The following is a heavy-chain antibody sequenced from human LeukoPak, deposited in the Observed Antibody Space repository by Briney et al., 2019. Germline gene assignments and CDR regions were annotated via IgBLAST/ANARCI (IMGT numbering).Heavy chain of an antibody. Sequence: GGSLRLSCAASGFTFSSYSMNWVRQAPGKGLEWVSSISSSSSYIYYADSVKGRFTISRDNAKNSLYLQMNSLRAEDTAVYYCARAITQGYSGYDWAYWGQGTLVTVSS. CDR3: ARAITQGYSGYDWAY. D-gene: IGHD5-12*01. CDR2: ISSSSSYI. V-gene: IGHV3-21*01. CDR1: GFTFSSYS. J-gene: IGHJ4*02.